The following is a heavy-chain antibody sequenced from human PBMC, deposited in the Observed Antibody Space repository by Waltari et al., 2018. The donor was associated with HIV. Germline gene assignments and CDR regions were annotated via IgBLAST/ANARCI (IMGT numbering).Heavy chain of an antibody. J-gene: IGHJ5*02. CDR3: AKDGQFAAP. Sequence: EVQLVESGGGLVQPGRSLRLSCAASGFTFDNYAMPWVRQAPGKGLGGVSGISWNSGSIGYADSVKGRFTISRDNAKNSLYLQMNSLRAEDTALYYCAKDGQFAAPWGQGTLVTVSS. CDR2: ISWNSGSI. V-gene: IGHV3-9*01. CDR1: GFTFDNYA.